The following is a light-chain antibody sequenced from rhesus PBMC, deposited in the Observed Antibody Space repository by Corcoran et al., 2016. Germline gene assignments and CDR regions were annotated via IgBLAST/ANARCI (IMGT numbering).Light chain of an antibody. Sequence: DIQMTQSPSSLSASVGDTVIITCRASQGISSWLAWYQQKPGKAPKLLNYKASRLQSGVPSRFRGSGSGTDFTLTISSLQSEDFATYYCQQNRSRPRTFGQGTKVEIK. CDR1: QGISSW. CDR2: KAS. J-gene: IGKJ1*01. V-gene: IGKV1-22*01. CDR3: QQNRSRPRT.